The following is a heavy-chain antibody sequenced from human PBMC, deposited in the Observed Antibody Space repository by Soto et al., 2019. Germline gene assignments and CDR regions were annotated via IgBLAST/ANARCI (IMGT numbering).Heavy chain of an antibody. Sequence: EVQLVESGGGLVKPGGSLRLSCAASGFTFSNAWMNWVRQAPGKGLEWVGRIKSKTDGGTTDYAAAVKGRFTISRDDSKNTLYLQMNSLKTEDTAVYYCTTALFIYYYGMDVWGQGTTVTVSS. V-gene: IGHV3-15*07. CDR3: TTALFIYYYGMDV. CDR2: IKSKTDGGTT. CDR1: GFTFSNAW. J-gene: IGHJ6*02.